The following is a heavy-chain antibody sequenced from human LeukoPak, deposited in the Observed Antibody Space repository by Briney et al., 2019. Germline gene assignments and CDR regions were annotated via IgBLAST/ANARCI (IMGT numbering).Heavy chain of an antibody. Sequence: GSLRLSCAASGFTFSSYSMNWVRQAPGKGLEWVSSISGGSNNINYAGSVKGRLTTSRDNFQNTLYLQMNSLRADDTAVYYCAKDQGTAIFGMIIPDWYFDLWGRGTLVTVSS. CDR1: GFTFSSYS. D-gene: IGHD3-3*01. CDR3: AKDQGTAIFGMIIPDWYFDL. J-gene: IGHJ2*01. V-gene: IGHV3-21*04. CDR2: ISGGSNNI.